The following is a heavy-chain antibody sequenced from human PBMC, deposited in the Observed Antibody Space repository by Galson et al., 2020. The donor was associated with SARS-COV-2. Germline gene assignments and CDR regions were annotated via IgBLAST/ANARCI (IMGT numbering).Heavy chain of an antibody. CDR2: INYSGST. Sequence: SETLSLTCAVYGGSFSGYYWSWIRQPPGKGLEWIGEINYSGSTNYNPSLKSRVTISVDTSKNRFSLKLSSVTAADTAVYYCARGWRIIYYMDVWGKGTTVTVSS. V-gene: IGHV4-34*01. J-gene: IGHJ6*03. CDR3: ARGWRIIYYMDV. CDR1: GGSFSGYY.